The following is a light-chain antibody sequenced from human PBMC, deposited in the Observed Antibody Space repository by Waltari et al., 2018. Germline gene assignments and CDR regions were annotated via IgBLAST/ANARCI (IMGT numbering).Light chain of an antibody. CDR1: SSNIGAGYE. CDR2: GNN. CDR3: QSYDDSLGGSVI. V-gene: IGLV1-40*01. Sequence: QSVLTQPPSLSGAPGQRVTISCTGRSSNIGAGYEVHGYQQFPETAPKLLIFGNNNRPSGVPDRFSGSKSGTSASLAITGLQAEDEAEYYCQSYDDSLGGSVIFGGGTKLTVL. J-gene: IGLJ2*01.